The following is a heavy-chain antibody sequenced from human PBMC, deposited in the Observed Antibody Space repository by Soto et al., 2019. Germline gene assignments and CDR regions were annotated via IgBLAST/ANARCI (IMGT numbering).Heavy chain of an antibody. V-gene: IGHV4-59*08. J-gene: IGHJ4*02. CDR1: GGSISSYY. Sequence: QVQLQEWGPGLVKPSETLSLTCTVSGGSISSYYWSWIRQPPGKGLEWIGYIYYSGSTNYNPSLKSRVTISADTSKNQFSLKLSSVTAADTAVYYCARHRVIVVEPYFDYWGQGTLVTVSS. CDR3: ARHRVIVVEPYFDY. CDR2: IYYSGST. D-gene: IGHD2-2*01.